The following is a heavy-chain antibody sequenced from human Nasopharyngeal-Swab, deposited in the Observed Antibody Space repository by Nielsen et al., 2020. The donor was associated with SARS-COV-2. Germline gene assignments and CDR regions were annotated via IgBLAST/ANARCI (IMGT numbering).Heavy chain of an antibody. Sequence: GESLKISCVASGFTFSNYAMHWVRQAPGKGLEWVAVISNDGSNKFYGDSVKGQITISRDNSKNTLYLEMNSLRTDDTAVYYCTKNLRSEYLHDAFDIWGQGTMVTVSS. J-gene: IGHJ3*02. V-gene: IGHV3-30*18. CDR1: GFTFSNYA. CDR3: TKNLRSEYLHDAFDI. CDR2: ISNDGSNK. D-gene: IGHD3-3*01.